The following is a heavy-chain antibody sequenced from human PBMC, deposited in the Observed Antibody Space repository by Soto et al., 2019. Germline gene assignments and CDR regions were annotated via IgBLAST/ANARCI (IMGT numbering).Heavy chain of an antibody. D-gene: IGHD6-19*01. Sequence: GGSLRLSCEASGFTFINYAIAWVRQATGKGLEWVSGITSSGAAYYADSVRGRLTISRDNSKNTLYLQMDSLRAEDTAVYYCAKDQVSSGWYKWSWFDPWGQGTLVTVSS. CDR3: AKDQVSSGWYKWSWFDP. J-gene: IGHJ5*02. CDR2: ITSSGAA. V-gene: IGHV3-23*01. CDR1: GFTFINYA.